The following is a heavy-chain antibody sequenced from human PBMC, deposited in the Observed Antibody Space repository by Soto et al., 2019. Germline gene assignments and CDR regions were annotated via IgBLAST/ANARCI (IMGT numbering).Heavy chain of an antibody. CDR3: ARGNFVVVVAAMDY. CDR1: GGSISSGGYY. V-gene: IGHV4-31*03. CDR2: IYYSGST. J-gene: IGHJ4*02. D-gene: IGHD2-15*01. Sequence: QVQLQESGPGLVKPSQTLSLTCTVSGGSISSGGYYWSWIRQHPGKGLEWIGYIYYSGSTYYNPSLKSRVTXXVXTXXNQFSLTLSSVTAADTAVYYCARGNFVVVVAAMDYWGQGTLVTVSS.